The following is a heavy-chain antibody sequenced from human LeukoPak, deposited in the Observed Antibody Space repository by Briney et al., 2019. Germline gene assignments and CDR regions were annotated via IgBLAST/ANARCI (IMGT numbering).Heavy chain of an antibody. J-gene: IGHJ4*02. D-gene: IGHD5-12*01. CDR1: XLXQXS. CDR2: FDPDDDEI. Sequence: XLXQXSIHWVRQGPGKGLEWMGGFDPDDDEIIYAQKFQGRVTMTEDTSTDTAYMELSSLRSDDTAVYYCASSEREVAIADYWGQGTLVTVSS. V-gene: IGHV1-24*01. CDR3: ASSEREVAIADY.